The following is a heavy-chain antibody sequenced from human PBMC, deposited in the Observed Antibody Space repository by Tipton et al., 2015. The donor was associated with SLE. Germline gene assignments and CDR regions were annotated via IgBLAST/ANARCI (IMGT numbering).Heavy chain of an antibody. Sequence: TLSLTCFVSGGYITSDIYYWGWIRQPPGKGLEWIGSVYDSGTTYYNPSLESRVTMTVDTSKTQFSLKLSSVTVADTAVYYCVRGSPARSGYYYYYYMDVWGKGTTVTVSS. V-gene: IGHV4-39*07. CDR3: VRGSPARSGYYYYYYMDV. J-gene: IGHJ6*03. CDR1: GGYITSDIYY. CDR2: VYDSGTT. D-gene: IGHD2-2*01.